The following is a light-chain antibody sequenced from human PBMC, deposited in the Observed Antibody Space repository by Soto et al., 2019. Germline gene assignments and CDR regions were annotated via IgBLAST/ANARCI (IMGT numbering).Light chain of an antibody. Sequence: EIVLTQSPPTLSLSPGERATLSCRASQSVSSYLAWYQQKPGQAPRLLIYDASNRATGIPARFSGSGSGTDFTLTISSLEPEYFAVYYCQQRSNWPPYTFGQGTKLEIK. J-gene: IGKJ2*01. CDR3: QQRSNWPPYT. V-gene: IGKV3-11*01. CDR1: QSVSSY. CDR2: DAS.